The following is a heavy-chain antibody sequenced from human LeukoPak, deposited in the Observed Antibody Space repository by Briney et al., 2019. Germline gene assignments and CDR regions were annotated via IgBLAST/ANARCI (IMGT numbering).Heavy chain of an antibody. J-gene: IGHJ6*02. V-gene: IGHV3-30-3*01. CDR2: ISYDGSNK. Sequence: PGGSLRLSCAASGFTFSSYAMHWVRQAPGKGLEWVAVISYDGSNKYYADSVKGRFTISRDNSKNTLYLQMNSLRAEDTAVYYCARDDSSGYYDYYYGMDVWGQGTTVTVSS. D-gene: IGHD3-22*01. CDR3: ARDDSSGYYDYYYGMDV. CDR1: GFTFSSYA.